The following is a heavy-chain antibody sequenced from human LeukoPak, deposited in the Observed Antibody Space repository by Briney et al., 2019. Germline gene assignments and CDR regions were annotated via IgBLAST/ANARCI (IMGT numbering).Heavy chain of an antibody. CDR2: ISGSGGST. Sequence: GGSLRLSCAASEFTLGRYAMSWVRQAPGKGLEWVSAISGSGGSTYYADSVKGRFTISRDNSKNTLYLQMNSLRAEDTAVYYCAKFLVTDPGVYWGQGTLVTVSS. CDR3: AKFLVTDPGVY. CDR1: EFTLGRYA. D-gene: IGHD2-21*02. J-gene: IGHJ4*02. V-gene: IGHV3-23*01.